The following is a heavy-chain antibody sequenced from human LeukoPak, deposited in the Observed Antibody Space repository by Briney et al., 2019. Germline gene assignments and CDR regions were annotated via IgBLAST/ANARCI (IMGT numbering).Heavy chain of an antibody. D-gene: IGHD3-10*01. J-gene: IGHJ4*02. V-gene: IGHV3-33*01. CDR3: TGSGSHRYYFDY. CDR2: IWYDGSNK. CDR1: GFTFSSYG. Sequence: GRSLRLSCAASGFTFSSYGMHWVRQAPGKGLEWVAVIWYDGSNKFYADSVKGRFTISRDNSKNTLYLQMNSLRAEDTAVYYCTGSGSHRYYFDYWGQGTLVTVSS.